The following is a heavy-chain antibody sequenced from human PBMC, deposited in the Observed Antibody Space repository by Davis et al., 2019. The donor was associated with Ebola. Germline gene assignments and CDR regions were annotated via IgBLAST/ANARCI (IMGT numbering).Heavy chain of an antibody. CDR1: GYTFTGNY. CDR2: IIPILGIA. CDR3: ARGLTKVTTLIDY. V-gene: IGHV1-69*04. Sequence: SVKVSCKASGYTFTGNYIQWVRQAPGQGLEWMGRIIPILGIANYAQKFQGRVTITADKSTSTAYMELSSLRSEDTAVYYCARGLTKVTTLIDYWGQGTLVTVSS. D-gene: IGHD4-17*01. J-gene: IGHJ4*02.